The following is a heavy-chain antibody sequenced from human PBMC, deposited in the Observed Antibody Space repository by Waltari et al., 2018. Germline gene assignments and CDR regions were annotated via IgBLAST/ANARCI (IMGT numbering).Heavy chain of an antibody. CDR3: ARVVDSSGYYRYYFDY. J-gene: IGHJ4*02. CDR2: IYHSGRT. Sequence: QVQLQESGPGLVKPSGTLSLTCAVSGGSISSSNWWRWVRQPPGKGLEWIGEIYHSGRTNNNQSVNSRVTISVDKSKNQFSRKLSSVTAADTAVYYWARVVDSSGYYRYYFDYWGQGTLVTVSS. V-gene: IGHV4-4*02. CDR1: GGSISSSNW. D-gene: IGHD3-22*01.